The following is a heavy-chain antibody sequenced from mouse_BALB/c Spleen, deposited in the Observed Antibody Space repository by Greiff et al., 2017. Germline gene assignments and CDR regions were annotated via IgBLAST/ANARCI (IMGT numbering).Heavy chain of an antibody. J-gene: IGHJ4*01. CDR1: GYSITSDYA. V-gene: IGHV3-2*02. Sequence: VQLQQSGPGLVKPSQSLSLTCTVTGYSITSDYAWNWIRQFPGNKLEWMGYISYSGSTSYNPSLKSRISITRDTSKNQFFLQLNSVTTEDTATYYCARYYGSSYDYAMDYWGQGTSVTVSS. D-gene: IGHD1-1*01. CDR2: ISYSGST. CDR3: ARYYGSSYDYAMDY.